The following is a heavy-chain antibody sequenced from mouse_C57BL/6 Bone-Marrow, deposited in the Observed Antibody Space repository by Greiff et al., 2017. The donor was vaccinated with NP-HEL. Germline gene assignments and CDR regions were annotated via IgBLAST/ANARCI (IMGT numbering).Heavy chain of an antibody. CDR1: GFTFSSYA. CDR3: ARDGGTTVAYYAMDY. CDR2: ISDGGSYT. J-gene: IGHJ4*01. V-gene: IGHV5-4*01. D-gene: IGHD1-1*01. Sequence: EVQLQESGGGLVKPGGSLKLSCAASGFTFSSYAMSWVRQTPEKRLEWVATISDGGSYTYYPDNVKGRFTISRDNAKNNLYLQMSHLKSEDTAMYYCARDGGTTVAYYAMDYWGQGTSVTVSS.